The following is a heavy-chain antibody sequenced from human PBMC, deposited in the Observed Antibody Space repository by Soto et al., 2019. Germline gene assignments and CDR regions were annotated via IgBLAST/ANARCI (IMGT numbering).Heavy chain of an antibody. CDR2: ISAYNGNT. V-gene: IGHV1-18*01. D-gene: IGHD5-12*01. Sequence: ASVKVSCKASGYTFTSYGISWVRQAPGQGLEWMGWISAYNGNTNYAQKLQGRVTMTTDTSTNTAYMELRSLRSDDTAVYYCSRVKGDSGYDEGYYYYYMDVWGKGTTVTVSS. CDR1: GYTFTSYG. CDR3: SRVKGDSGYDEGYYYYYMDV. J-gene: IGHJ6*03.